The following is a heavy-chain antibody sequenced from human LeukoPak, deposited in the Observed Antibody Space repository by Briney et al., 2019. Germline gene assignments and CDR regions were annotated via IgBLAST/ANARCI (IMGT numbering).Heavy chain of an antibody. CDR2: ISSGSSYI. J-gene: IGHJ4*02. Sequence: GGSLRLSCAASGFTLNNYAMNWVRQAPGKGLEWVSSISSGSSYIYYADSVRGRFTISRDDAKNSLYLQLNSLRAEDTAVYYCARVIASAVKIDYWGQGTLVTVSS. V-gene: IGHV3-21*01. CDR1: GFTLNNYA. CDR3: ARVIASAVKIDY. D-gene: IGHD6-13*01.